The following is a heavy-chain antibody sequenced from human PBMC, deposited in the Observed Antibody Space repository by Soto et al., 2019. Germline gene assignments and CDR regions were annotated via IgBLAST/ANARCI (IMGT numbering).Heavy chain of an antibody. D-gene: IGHD3-10*01. CDR2: ISGTGDRT. V-gene: IGHV3-23*01. CDR1: GFTFSSYA. Sequence: EVQLLESGGGLVQPGGSLRLSCAASGFTFSSYAMGWVRQTPGKGLEWVSAISGTGDRTFYADSVKGRFTISRDNSKKRLSLQMNSLRAEDTAVYYCAKALWFGVVLSGGYFDYWGQGTLVTVSS. J-gene: IGHJ4*02. CDR3: AKALWFGVVLSGGYFDY.